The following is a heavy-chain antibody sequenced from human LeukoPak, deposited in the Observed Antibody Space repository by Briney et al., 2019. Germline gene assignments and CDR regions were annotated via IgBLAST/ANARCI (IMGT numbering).Heavy chain of an antibody. V-gene: IGHV3-74*01. D-gene: IGHD2-2*01. CDR2: INSDGSST. CDR3: VRERSTGFDY. J-gene: IGHJ4*02. Sequence: GGPLRLSCAASGFTLSNFWMHWVRQAPGKGLVWVSRINSDGSSTNYADSVKGRFTISRDNAKNTLYLQMNSLRVEDTAVYYCVRERSTGFDYWGQGTLVTVSS. CDR1: GFTLSNFW.